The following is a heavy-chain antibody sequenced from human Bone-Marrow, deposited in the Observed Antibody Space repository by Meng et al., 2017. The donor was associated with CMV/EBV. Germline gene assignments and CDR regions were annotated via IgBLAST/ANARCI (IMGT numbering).Heavy chain of an antibody. V-gene: IGHV1-8*01. CDR2: MNPNSGNT. CDR3: ARGPERSNWFDP. J-gene: IGHJ5*02. Sequence: ASVKVSCKASGCTFTSHDINWVRQAPGQGLEWMGWMNPNSGNTGYAQKFQGRVTMTRNTSIGTAYMELSSLRSEDTAVYYCARGPERSNWFDPWGQGTLVTVSS. D-gene: IGHD1-1*01. CDR1: GCTFTSHD.